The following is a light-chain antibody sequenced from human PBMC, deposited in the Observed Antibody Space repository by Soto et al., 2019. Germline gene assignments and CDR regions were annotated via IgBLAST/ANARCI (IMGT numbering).Light chain of an antibody. V-gene: IGLV2-14*01. CDR1: SSDIGRYNY. J-gene: IGLJ3*02. Sequence: QSVLTQPASVSGPPGQSITISCTGTSSDIGRYNYVSWYQQHPGKAPKLMIYDVSNRPSGVSNRFSGSKSGNTASLTISGLQAEDEADYFCSSYTSSTTLVFGGGTKVTVL. CDR2: DVS. CDR3: SSYTSSTTLV.